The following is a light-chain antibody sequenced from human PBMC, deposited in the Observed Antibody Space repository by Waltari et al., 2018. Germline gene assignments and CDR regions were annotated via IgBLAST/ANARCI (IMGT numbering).Light chain of an antibody. Sequence: DIQMTQSPSSLSASVGDSVTITCRASQGINSHLNWYQQRPGKAPRLLIYATSILYSGIPSRFSGSGSGTEFTLTISSLQREDSATYYCQQSSSAPLTFGGGTKVEIK. V-gene: IGKV1-39*01. CDR3: QQSSSAPLT. J-gene: IGKJ4*01. CDR1: QGINSH. CDR2: ATS.